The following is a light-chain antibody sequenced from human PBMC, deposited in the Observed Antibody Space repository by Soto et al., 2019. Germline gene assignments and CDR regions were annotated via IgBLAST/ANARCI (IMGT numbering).Light chain of an antibody. CDR2: STS. J-gene: IGLJ2*01. CDR3: LLFFGAAQVGV. Sequence: QAVVTQEPSLTVSPGGTVTLTCASSTGAVTSGFYPNWFQQKPGQPPRTLIFSTSTKHSWTPARFSGSLLGGKAALTLSGVQPEEEADYYCLLFFGAAQVGVFGGGTKLTVL. CDR1: TGAVTSGFY. V-gene: IGLV7-43*01.